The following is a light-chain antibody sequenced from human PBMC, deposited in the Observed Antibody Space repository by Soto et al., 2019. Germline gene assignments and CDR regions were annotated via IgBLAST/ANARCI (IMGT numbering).Light chain of an antibody. CDR3: QQYGSSTKGT. J-gene: IGKJ1*01. Sequence: EIVLTQSPGTLSLSPGERATLSCRASQSVSSSYLAWYQQKPGQAPRLLIYGASSRATGIPDRFSGSGSRTDFTLTIIRLEPEDVAVYYSQQYGSSTKGTFGQGTKVEIK. V-gene: IGKV3-20*01. CDR1: QSVSSSY. CDR2: GAS.